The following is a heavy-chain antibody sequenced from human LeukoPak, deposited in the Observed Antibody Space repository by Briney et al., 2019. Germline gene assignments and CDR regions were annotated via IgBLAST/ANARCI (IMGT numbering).Heavy chain of an antibody. Sequence: ASVKVSCKASGYTFTGYYMHWVRQAPGQGLEWMGWVYPNSGGTNYPQKFQGRVTMTRDTSTTTAYMEVSRLTSDDTAVYYCARGSLAVSGAMDVWGQGTTVTVSS. V-gene: IGHV1-2*02. CDR3: ARGSLAVSGAMDV. D-gene: IGHD6-19*01. J-gene: IGHJ6*02. CDR2: VYPNSGGT. CDR1: GYTFTGYY.